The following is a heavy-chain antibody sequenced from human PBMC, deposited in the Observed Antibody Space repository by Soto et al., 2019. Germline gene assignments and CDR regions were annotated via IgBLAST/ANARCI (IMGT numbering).Heavy chain of an antibody. V-gene: IGHV4-34*01. Sequence: SETLSLTCAVYGGSFSGYYWSWIRQPPGKGLEWIGEINHSGSTNYNPSLKSRVTISVDTSKNQFSLRLSSVTAADTAVYYCARVVNDYGSGSYRRYCYMDVWGQGTTVTVSS. D-gene: IGHD3-10*01. CDR1: GGSFSGYY. J-gene: IGHJ6*03. CDR3: ARVVNDYGSGSYRRYCYMDV. CDR2: INHSGST.